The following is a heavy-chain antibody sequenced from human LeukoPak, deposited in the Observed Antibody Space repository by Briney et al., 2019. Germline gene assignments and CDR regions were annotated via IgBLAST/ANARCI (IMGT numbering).Heavy chain of an antibody. V-gene: IGHV1-2*06. J-gene: IGHJ3*02. Sequence: ASVKVSCKASGYTFTGYYMHWVRQAPGQGLEWMGRINPNSGGTNYAQKFQGRVTITRNTSISTAYMELSSLRSEDTAVYYCARVLRGSTSYDAFDIWGQGTMVTVSS. CDR1: GYTFTGYY. CDR3: ARVLRGSTSYDAFDI. D-gene: IGHD2-2*01. CDR2: INPNSGGT.